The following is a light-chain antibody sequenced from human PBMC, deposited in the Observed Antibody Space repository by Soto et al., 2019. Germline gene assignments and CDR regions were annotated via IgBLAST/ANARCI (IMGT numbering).Light chain of an antibody. CDR1: QSVDTC. Sequence: DIQMTQSPSTLSASVGDRVTITCRASQSVDTCLAWYQQKPGKAPHLLIYKASSLEAGVPSRFSGSGSVTQFNLTISSLQPDDLATYDCQQYYRSPWTFGQGTKVEIK. CDR3: QQYYRSPWT. V-gene: IGKV1-5*03. J-gene: IGKJ1*01. CDR2: KAS.